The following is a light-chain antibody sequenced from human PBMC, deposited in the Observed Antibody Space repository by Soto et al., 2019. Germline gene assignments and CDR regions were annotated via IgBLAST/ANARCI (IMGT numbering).Light chain of an antibody. CDR2: DVT. V-gene: IGLV2-14*01. J-gene: IGLJ2*01. Sequence: QSALTQPASVSGSPGQSITISCTGTSSDVGGYNYVSWYQHHPGKAPKLMINDVTSRPSGVSSRFSGSKSGNTASLTISGLQAEDEAEYYCASYTSSDTVIFGGGTNLTVL. CDR3: ASYTSSDTVI. CDR1: SSDVGGYNY.